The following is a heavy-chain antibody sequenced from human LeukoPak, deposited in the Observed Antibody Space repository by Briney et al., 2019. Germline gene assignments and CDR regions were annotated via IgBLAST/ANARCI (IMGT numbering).Heavy chain of an antibody. V-gene: IGHV3-21*01. D-gene: IGHD3-10*01. CDR1: GFTFSSYS. CDR2: ISSSSSYI. CDR3: ARDSDGSGSYTY. Sequence: GGSLRLTCAASGFTFSSYSMNWVRQAPGKGLEWVSSISSSSSYIYYADSVKGRFTISRDNAKNSLYLQMNSLRAEDTAVYYCARDSDGSGSYTYWGQGTLVTVSS. J-gene: IGHJ4*02.